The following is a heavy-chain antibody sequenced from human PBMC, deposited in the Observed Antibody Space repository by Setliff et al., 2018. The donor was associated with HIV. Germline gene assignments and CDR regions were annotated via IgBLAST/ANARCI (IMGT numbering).Heavy chain of an antibody. V-gene: IGHV3-15*01. CDR2: IKRKNDGGTT. J-gene: IGHJ4*02. CDR1: GFTFSNAW. Sequence: GGSLRLSCAASGFTFSNAWMNWVRQAPGKGLEWVGRIKRKNDGGTTDYAAPVKGRFTISRDDSENLLYLQMNSLKIEDTAVYYCTRDTYYDSSGYWGPGTLVTVSS. D-gene: IGHD3-22*01. CDR3: TRDTYYDSSGY.